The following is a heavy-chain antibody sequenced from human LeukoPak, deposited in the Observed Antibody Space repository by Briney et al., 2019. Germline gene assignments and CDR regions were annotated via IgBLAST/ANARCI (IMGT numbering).Heavy chain of an antibody. CDR3: ARDNFLIAGGFDY. V-gene: IGHV4-34*01. CDR1: GGPFSGYY. CDR2: INQSGST. Sequence: SDTLSLTCGVYGGPFSGYYWSWIRQPPGKGLEWIGEINQSGSTNYNPSLKSRLAISVDTSKNEFALKVDSVTAADTAVYYCARDNFLIAGGFDYWGQGTLVTVPS. J-gene: IGHJ4*02. D-gene: IGHD1-1*01.